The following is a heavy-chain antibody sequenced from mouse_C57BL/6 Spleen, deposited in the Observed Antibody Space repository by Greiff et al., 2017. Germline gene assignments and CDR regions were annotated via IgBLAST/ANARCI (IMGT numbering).Heavy chain of an antibody. D-gene: IGHD1-1*02. J-gene: IGHJ2*01. CDR3: ARDYSKVFDY. V-gene: IGHV1-69*01. CDR1: GYTFTSYW. CDR2: IDPSDSYT. Sequence: QVQLQQPGAELVMPGASVKLSCKASGYTFTSYWMHWVKQRPGQGLEWIGEIDPSDSYTNYNQKFKGKSPLTVDKSSSTAYMQLSSLTSEDSAVYYCARDYSKVFDYWGQGTTLTVSS.